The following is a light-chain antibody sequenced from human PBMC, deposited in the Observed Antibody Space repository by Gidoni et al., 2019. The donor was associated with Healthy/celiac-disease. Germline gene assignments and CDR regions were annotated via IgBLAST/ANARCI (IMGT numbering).Light chain of an antibody. CDR2: DAT. Sequence: DIQLTQSPSSLSASVGDRVTITCRASQRISSYLNWYQQKPGKAPKLLIYDATSLQSGVPSRCSGSGAGRDFTRTISSLQPEDFATYYCQQSYNTPWTFGQGTKVEIK. CDR3: QQSYNTPWT. CDR1: QRISSY. V-gene: IGKV1-39*01. J-gene: IGKJ1*01.